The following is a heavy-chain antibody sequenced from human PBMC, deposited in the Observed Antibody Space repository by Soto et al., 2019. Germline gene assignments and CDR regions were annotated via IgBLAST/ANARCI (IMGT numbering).Heavy chain of an antibody. CDR2: INPNSGGT. CDR3: ARLIAAAGIFDY. J-gene: IGHJ4*02. CDR1: GYTFTGYY. D-gene: IGHD6-13*01. V-gene: IGHV1-2*02. Sequence: QVQLVQSGAEVKKPGASVKVSCKASGYTFTGYYMHWVRQAPGQGLEWMGWINPNSGGTNYAQKCQGRVTMTRDTSISTAYMELSRLRSDDTAVYYCARLIAAAGIFDYWGQGTLVTVSS.